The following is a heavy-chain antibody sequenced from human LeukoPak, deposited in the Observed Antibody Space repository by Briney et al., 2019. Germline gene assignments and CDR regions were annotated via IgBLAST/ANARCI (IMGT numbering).Heavy chain of an antibody. V-gene: IGHV4-59*01. CDR2: IYYSGST. CDR3: TRGSITYYYMDV. D-gene: IGHD1-14*01. Sequence: SETLSLTCAVYGGSFSGYYWSWIRQPPGKGLESIGNIYYSGSTNYNPSLKSRVTISVDTSKNQFPLKLSSVTAADTAVYYCTRGSITYYYMDVWGKGTTVTISS. J-gene: IGHJ6*03. CDR1: GGSFSGYY.